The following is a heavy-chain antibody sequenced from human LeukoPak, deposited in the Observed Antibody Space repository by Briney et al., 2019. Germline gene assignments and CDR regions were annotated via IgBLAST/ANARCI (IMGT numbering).Heavy chain of an antibody. CDR2: IRYDGSNK. J-gene: IGHJ4*02. D-gene: IGHD3-10*01. CDR1: GFTFSSYV. Sequence: GGSLRLSCAASGFTFSSYVMHWVRQAPGKGLEWVAFIRYDGSNKYYADSVKGRFTISRDNSKNTLYLQMNSLRAEDTAVYYCTKDESGLWFGEFSFDYWGQGTLVTVSS. CDR3: TKDESGLWFGEFSFDY. V-gene: IGHV3-30*02.